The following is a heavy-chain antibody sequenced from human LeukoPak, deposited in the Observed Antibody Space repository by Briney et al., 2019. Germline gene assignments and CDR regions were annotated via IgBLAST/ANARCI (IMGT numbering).Heavy chain of an antibody. V-gene: IGHV3-7*01. J-gene: IGHJ4*02. CDR2: IKYDGSEK. D-gene: IGHD3-10*01. Sequence: PGGSLRLSCAAFGLTFSSNWMNWVRQAPGKGLEWVANIKYDGSEKYYVDSVKGRFTISRDNAKNSLYLQMNSLRAEDTAVYYCVRGWFGEFSDYFDYWGQGTLVTVSS. CDR3: VRGWFGEFSDYFDY. CDR1: GLTFSSNW.